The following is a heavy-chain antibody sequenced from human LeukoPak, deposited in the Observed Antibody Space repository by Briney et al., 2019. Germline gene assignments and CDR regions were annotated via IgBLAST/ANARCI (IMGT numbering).Heavy chain of an antibody. D-gene: IGHD1-26*01. Sequence: SETLSLTCTVSGGPISGSGYYLSWIRQHPGMGLEWIGYIYDSVSTYYNPSLKSRVTISVDTSKHQFSLRLSSVTAADTAVYYCARGVGYWGPGTLVTVSS. CDR2: IYDSVST. CDR3: ARGVGY. J-gene: IGHJ1*01. V-gene: IGHV4-31*03. CDR1: GGPISGSGYY.